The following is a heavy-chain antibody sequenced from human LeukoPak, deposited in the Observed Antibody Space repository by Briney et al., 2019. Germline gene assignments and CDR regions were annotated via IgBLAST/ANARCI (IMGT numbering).Heavy chain of an antibody. D-gene: IGHD3-3*01. V-gene: IGHV3-7*01. Sequence: PGGSLRLSCAASGFTFSSYWMSWVRQAPGEGLEWVANIKQDGSEKYYVDSVKGRFTISRDNAKNSLYLQMNSLRAEDTAVYYCARDRITIFDYWFDPWGQGTLVTVSS. CDR2: IKQDGSEK. CDR3: ARDRITIFDYWFDP. CDR1: GFTFSSYW. J-gene: IGHJ5*02.